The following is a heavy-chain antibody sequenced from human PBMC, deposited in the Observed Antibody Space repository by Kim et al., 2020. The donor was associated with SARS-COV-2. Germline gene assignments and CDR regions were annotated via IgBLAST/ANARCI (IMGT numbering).Heavy chain of an antibody. CDR3: ASDIVAGDLDY. J-gene: IGHJ4*02. CDR1: GFTFSSYA. D-gene: IGHD2-15*01. V-gene: IGHV3-30*04. Sequence: GGSLRLSCAASGFTFSSYAMHWVRQAPGKGLEWVAVISYDGSNKYYADSVKGRFTISRDNSKNTLYLQMNSLRAEDTAVYYCASDIVAGDLDYWGQGTLVTVSS. CDR2: ISYDGSNK.